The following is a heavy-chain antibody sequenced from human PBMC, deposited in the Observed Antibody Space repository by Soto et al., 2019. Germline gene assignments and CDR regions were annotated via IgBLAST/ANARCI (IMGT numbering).Heavy chain of an antibody. V-gene: IGHV4-59*01. D-gene: IGHD6-6*01. Sequence: QVQLQESGPGLVKPSETLSLTYTVSGGSISSYYWSWIRQPPGKGLEWIGYIYYSGSTNYNPSLKSRVTISVDTSKNQFSLKLSSVTAADTAVYYCAVSSSGIYYYYYGMDVWGQGTTVTVSS. CDR2: IYYSGST. CDR3: AVSSSGIYYYYYGMDV. CDR1: GGSISSYY. J-gene: IGHJ6*02.